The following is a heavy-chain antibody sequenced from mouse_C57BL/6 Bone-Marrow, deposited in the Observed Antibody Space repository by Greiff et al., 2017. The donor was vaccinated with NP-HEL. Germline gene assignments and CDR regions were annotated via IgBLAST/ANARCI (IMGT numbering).Heavy chain of an antibody. CDR3: VRSNYYGSSSYWYFDV. V-gene: IGHV10-3*01. CDR1: GFTFNTYA. CDR2: IRSKSSNYAT. J-gene: IGHJ1*03. Sequence: EVMLLESGGGLVQPKGSLKLSCAASGFTFNTYAMHWVRQAPGKGLEWVARIRSKSSNYATYYADSVKDRFTISRDDSQSMLYLQMNNLKTEDTAMYYCVRSNYYGSSSYWYFDVWGTGTTVTVSS. D-gene: IGHD1-1*01.